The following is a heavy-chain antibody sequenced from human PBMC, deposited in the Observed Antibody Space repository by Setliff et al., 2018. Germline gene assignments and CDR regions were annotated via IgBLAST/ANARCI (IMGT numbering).Heavy chain of an antibody. CDR3: AHIAGGGNSPRHDY. V-gene: IGHV2-5*01. D-gene: IGHD2-21*01. Sequence: GPTLVNPTQTLTLTCTFSGFSLRTSLVGGGWIRQPPGKALEWLALIYWNDEKRYSPSLKSRLTITKDTSKNQVVLTMTNMDPVDTATYYCAHIAGGGNSPRHDYWGQGTLVTV. J-gene: IGHJ4*02. CDR1: GFSLRTSLVG. CDR2: IYWNDEK.